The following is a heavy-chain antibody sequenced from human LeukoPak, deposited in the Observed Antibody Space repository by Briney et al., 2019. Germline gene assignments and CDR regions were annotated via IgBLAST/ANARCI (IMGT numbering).Heavy chain of an antibody. J-gene: IGHJ1*01. V-gene: IGHV3-23*01. Sequence: GGSLRLSCVASGLTFSSFAMTWVRQAPGKGLEWVSAISGGSTSTYYTDSVKGRFTISRDNSKNTLFLQMNSLRAEDTAVYYRAKNFAAGTEYFQHWGQGTLVTVSS. CDR3: AKNFAAGTEYFQH. CDR2: ISGGSTST. D-gene: IGHD6-13*01. CDR1: GLTFSSFA.